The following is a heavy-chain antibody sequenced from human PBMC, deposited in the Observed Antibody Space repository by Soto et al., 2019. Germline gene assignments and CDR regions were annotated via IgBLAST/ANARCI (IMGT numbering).Heavy chain of an antibody. CDR1: GGSFSGYY. Sequence: SETLSLTCAVYGGSFSGYYWTWILQPPWTGLEWIGEINHSGSTNYNPSLKSRVTISVDTSKNQFSLKPTSVTAADTAVYYCARDKITGLFDYWGQGNLVTVSS. CDR3: ARDKITGLFDY. J-gene: IGHJ4*02. D-gene: IGHD2-8*02. V-gene: IGHV4-34*01. CDR2: INHSGST.